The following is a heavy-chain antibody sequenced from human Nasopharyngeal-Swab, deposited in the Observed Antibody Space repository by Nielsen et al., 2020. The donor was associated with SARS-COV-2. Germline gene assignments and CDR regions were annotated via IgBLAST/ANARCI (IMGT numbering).Heavy chain of an antibody. Sequence: GESLKISCAASGFTFSSYGMHWVRQAPGKGLEWVAVIWYDGSNKYYADSAKGRFTISRDNSKNTLYLQMNSLRAEDTAVYYCARCILVGATCGFGFDYWGQGTLVTVSS. CDR1: GFTFSSYG. D-gene: IGHD1-26*01. V-gene: IGHV3-33*01. CDR3: ARCILVGATCGFGFDY. J-gene: IGHJ4*02. CDR2: IWYDGSNK.